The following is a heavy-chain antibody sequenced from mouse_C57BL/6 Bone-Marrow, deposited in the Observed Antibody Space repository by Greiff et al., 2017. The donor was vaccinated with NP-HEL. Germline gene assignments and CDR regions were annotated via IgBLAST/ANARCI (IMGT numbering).Heavy chain of an antibody. CDR3: ARRVSGAWFAY. CDR2: ISSGGSYT. CDR1: GFTFSSYG. J-gene: IGHJ3*01. Sequence: LVESGGDLVKPGGSLKLSCAASGFTFSSYGMSWVRQTPDKRLEWVATISSGGSYTYYPDSVKGRFTISRDNAKNTLYLQMSSLKSEDTAMYYCARRVSGAWFAYWGQGTLVTVSA. D-gene: IGHD4-1*01. V-gene: IGHV5-6*02.